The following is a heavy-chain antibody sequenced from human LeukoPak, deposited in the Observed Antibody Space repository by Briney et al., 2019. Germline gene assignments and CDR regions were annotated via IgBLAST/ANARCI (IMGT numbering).Heavy chain of an antibody. CDR1: GYTFTSYG. J-gene: IGHJ4*02. D-gene: IGHD2-2*01. CDR2: ISAYNGNT. V-gene: IGHV1-18*01. CDR3: ARAEGTSGNQWSLFDY. Sequence: GASVKVSCKASGYTFTSYGISWVRQAPGQGLEWMGWISAYNGNTNYAQKLQGRVTMTTDTSTSTAYMELRSLRSDDTAVYYCARAEGTSGNQWSLFDYWGQGTLVTVSS.